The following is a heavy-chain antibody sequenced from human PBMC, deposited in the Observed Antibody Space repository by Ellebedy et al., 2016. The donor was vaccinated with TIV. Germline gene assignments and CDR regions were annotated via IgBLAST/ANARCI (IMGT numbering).Heavy chain of an antibody. CDR2: ISYDANNK. V-gene: IGHV3-30*18. J-gene: IGHJ4*02. D-gene: IGHD2-2*01. CDR3: AKVPVGYCSSPNCFYLDY. Sequence: GESLKISCAASGFTFSSYDMHWVRQAPGKGLEWVSLISYDANNKYYADSVKGRFNISRDNSKNTLYLQMNSLRAEDTAVYYCAKVPVGYCSSPNCFYLDYWGQGTLVTVSS. CDR1: GFTFSSYD.